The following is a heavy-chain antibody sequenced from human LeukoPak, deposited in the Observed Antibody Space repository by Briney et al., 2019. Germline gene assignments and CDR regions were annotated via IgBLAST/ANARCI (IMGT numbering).Heavy chain of an antibody. CDR1: GGSISSSSYY. J-gene: IGHJ4*02. CDR2: IYYSGST. Sequence: SETLSLTCTVSGGSISSSSYYWGWIRQPPGKGLEWIGSIYYSGSTYYNPSLKSRVTISVDTSKNQFSLKLSSVTAADTAVYYCARLYSYSYSCPQCFDYWGQGTLVTVSS. D-gene: IGHD5-18*01. CDR3: ARLYSYSYSCPQCFDY. V-gene: IGHV4-39*01.